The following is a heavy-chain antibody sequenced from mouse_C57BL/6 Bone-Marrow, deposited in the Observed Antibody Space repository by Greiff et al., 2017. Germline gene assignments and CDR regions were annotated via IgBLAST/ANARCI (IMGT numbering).Heavy chain of an antibody. Sequence: VQLQQSGAELVRPGTSVKVSCKASGYAFTNYLIEWVKQRPGQGLAWIGVINPGSGGTNYNEKFKGKATLTADKSSSTAYMQLSSLTSEDSAVYFCARRSYYYGSSYLYYYAMDYWGQGTSVTVSS. J-gene: IGHJ4*01. D-gene: IGHD1-1*01. CDR3: ARRSYYYGSSYLYYYAMDY. CDR1: GYAFTNYL. V-gene: IGHV1-54*01. CDR2: INPGSGGT.